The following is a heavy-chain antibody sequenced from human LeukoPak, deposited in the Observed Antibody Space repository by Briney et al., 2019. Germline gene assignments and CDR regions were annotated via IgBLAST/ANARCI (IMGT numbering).Heavy chain of an antibody. CDR1: GYTLTELS. Sequence: ASVKVSCKVSGYTLTELSMHWVRQAPGKGLEWMGGFDPEDGETIYAQKFQGRVTMTEDTSTDTAYMELSSLRSEDTAAYYCATVGMNGVHYYGMDVWGQGTTVTVSS. V-gene: IGHV1-24*01. J-gene: IGHJ6*02. D-gene: IGHD2-8*01. CDR2: FDPEDGET. CDR3: ATVGMNGVHYYGMDV.